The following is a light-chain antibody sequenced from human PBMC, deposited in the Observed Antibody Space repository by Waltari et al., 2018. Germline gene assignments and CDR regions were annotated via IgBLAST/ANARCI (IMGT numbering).Light chain of an antibody. CDR1: QSVSSN. V-gene: IGKV3-15*01. J-gene: IGKJ1*01. CDR2: RAS. CDR3: QQYDDWPKT. Sequence: EVVMTQSPATLSVSPGERVTLSCRASQSVSSNLAWFQQKPGQAPRLLIYRASTRATGIPARFSGSGSGTEFTLTISSLQSEDFAVYYCQQYDDWPKTFGQGPRWKSN.